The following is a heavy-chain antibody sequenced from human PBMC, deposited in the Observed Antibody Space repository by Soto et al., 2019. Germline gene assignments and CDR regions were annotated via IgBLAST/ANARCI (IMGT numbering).Heavy chain of an antibody. CDR3: AREGGKSGYDLEYFDY. V-gene: IGHV6-1*01. D-gene: IGHD5-12*01. Sequence: SQTLSLTCAISGDSVSSNSAAWNWIRQSPSRGLEWLGRTYYRSKWYNDYAVSVKSRITINPDTSKNQFSLQLNSVTPKDTAVYYCAREGGKSGYDLEYFDYWGQGTLVTVSS. CDR2: TYYRSKWYN. CDR1: GDSVSSNSAA. J-gene: IGHJ4*02.